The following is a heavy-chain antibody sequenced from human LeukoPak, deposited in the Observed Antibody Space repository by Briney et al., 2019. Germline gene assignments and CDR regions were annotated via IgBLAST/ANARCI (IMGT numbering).Heavy chain of an antibody. J-gene: IGHJ4*02. CDR3: ARDHAYYYDSSGYYGYDY. Sequence: GGSLRLSCAASGFTFGSYGMSWVRQAPGKGLEWVSFITPNADRTSYADSVEGRFTISRDNPRNTLYMQMNSLGAEDTAVYYCARDHAYYYDSSGYYGYDYWGQGALVTVSS. CDR2: ITPNADRT. V-gene: IGHV3-23*01. D-gene: IGHD3-22*01. CDR1: GFTFGSYG.